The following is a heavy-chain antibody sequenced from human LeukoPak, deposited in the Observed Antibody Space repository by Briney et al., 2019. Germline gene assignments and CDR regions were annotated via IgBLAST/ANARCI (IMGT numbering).Heavy chain of an antibody. J-gene: IGHJ6*04. V-gene: IGHV4-38-2*01. CDR1: GYSISSGYY. CDR2: MSHNRGT. D-gene: IGHD3-10*01. Sequence: KSSETLSLTCAVSGYSISSGYYWGWIRQPPGKGLEWIGSMSHNRGTYYNPSLKSRVTIPMDTSKNQFSLRLSSVTAADTAVYYCASYYASGVSAYNYYGMDVWGKGTTVTVSS. CDR3: ASYYASGVSAYNYYGMDV.